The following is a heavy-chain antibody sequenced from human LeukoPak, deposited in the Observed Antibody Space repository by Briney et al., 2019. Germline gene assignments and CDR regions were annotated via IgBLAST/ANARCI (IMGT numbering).Heavy chain of an antibody. CDR1: GGSISSGDYY. V-gene: IGHV4-30-4*01. J-gene: IGHJ5*02. CDR3: ARGLGSRGWFDP. CDR2: IYYSEST. Sequence: SQTLSLTCTVSGGSISSGDYYWSWIRQPPGNGLEWSGYIYYSESTYYNPSLNSRVITSVDTSKNQFSLKLSSVTAADTAVYYWARGLGSRGWFDPWGQGTLVTVSS. D-gene: IGHD3-10*01.